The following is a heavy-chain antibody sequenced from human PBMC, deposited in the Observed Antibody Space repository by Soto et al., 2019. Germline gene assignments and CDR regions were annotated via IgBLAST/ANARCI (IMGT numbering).Heavy chain of an antibody. J-gene: IGHJ4*02. CDR1: GYTFTSYG. D-gene: IGHD1-26*01. V-gene: IGHV1-18*04. CDR2: NSAYNGNT. CDR3: ARDSGSYFSSQPLDY. Sequence: QVQLVQSGAEVKKPGASVKVSCKASGYTFTSYGISWVRQAPGQGLEWMGWNSAYNGNTNYAQKVQGRVTKATHTSTSTAYMGLRSLRSDDTAVYYCARDSGSYFSSQPLDYWGQGTLVTVSS.